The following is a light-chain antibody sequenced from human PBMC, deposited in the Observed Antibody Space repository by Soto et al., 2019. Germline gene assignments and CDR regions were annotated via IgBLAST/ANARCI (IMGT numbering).Light chain of an antibody. Sequence: ILMTQTPLSLSVTPGQPASISCKSSQTVSSSYLAWYQQKPGQAPRLLIYGASSRATGIPDRFSGSGSGTDFTLTISRLEPEDFAVYYCQQYGSSPPWTFGQGTKVDI. J-gene: IGKJ1*01. CDR3: QQYGSSPPWT. CDR1: QTVSSSY. V-gene: IGKV3-20*01. CDR2: GAS.